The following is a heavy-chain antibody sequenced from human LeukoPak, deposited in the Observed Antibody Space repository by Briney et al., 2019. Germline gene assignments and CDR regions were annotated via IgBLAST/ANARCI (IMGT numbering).Heavy chain of an antibody. V-gene: IGHV1-69*06. CDR3: ARHWGYCSSTSCYDSNWFDP. J-gene: IGHJ5*02. CDR2: TIPIFGTA. Sequence: GASVKVSCKASGGTFSSYAISWVRQAPGQGLEWMGGTIPIFGTANYAQKFQGRVTITADKSTSTAYMELSSLRSEDTAVYYCARHWGYCSSTSCYDSNWFDPWGQGTLVTASS. CDR1: GGTFSSYA. D-gene: IGHD2-2*01.